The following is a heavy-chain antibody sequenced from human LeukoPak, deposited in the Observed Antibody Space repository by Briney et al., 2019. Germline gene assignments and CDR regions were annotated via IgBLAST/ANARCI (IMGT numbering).Heavy chain of an antibody. J-gene: IGHJ5*02. V-gene: IGHV3-23*01. Sequence: AGGSLRLSCAASGFTFRSFAMTWVRQAPGKGLEWVSASGPGGSKTYYPDSVKGWFTISRDTSKNTLYLQMNSLRAEDTAVYYCAKDFGYGDYSSWGQGTLVTVYS. CDR1: GFTFRSFA. D-gene: IGHD4-17*01. CDR2: SGPGGSKT. CDR3: AKDFGYGDYSS.